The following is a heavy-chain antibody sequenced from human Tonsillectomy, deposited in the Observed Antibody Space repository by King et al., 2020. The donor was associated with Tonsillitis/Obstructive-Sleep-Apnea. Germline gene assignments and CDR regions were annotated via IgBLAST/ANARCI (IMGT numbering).Heavy chain of an antibody. V-gene: IGHV3-15*01. CDR1: GFTFSNAW. J-gene: IGHJ4*02. Sequence: VQLVESGGGLVKPGGSLRLSCAASGFTFSNAWMSWVRQAPGKGLEWVGLIKSKTDGGKTDYAAPVKGRLTISRDDSKNTLYLQMNSLKTEDTAVYYCTTAETDYWGQGTLVTVSS. CDR2: IKSKTDGGKT. CDR3: TTAETDY.